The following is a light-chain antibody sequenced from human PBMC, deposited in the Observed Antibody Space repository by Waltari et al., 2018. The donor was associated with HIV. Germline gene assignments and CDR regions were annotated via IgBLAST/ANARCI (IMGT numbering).Light chain of an antibody. CDR3: QVRDTRVV. CDR1: DIGNRS. CDR2: DDQ. V-gene: IGLV3-21*01. J-gene: IGLJ6*01. Sequence: TQPRSVSVAPGQTAYISCDGDDIGNRSVNWYRQKAGEAPVFVIFDDQDRSPDITDRVSGANSAITATRAIAAVEAGDEAYYFWQVRDTRVVFGGGTKVNGL.